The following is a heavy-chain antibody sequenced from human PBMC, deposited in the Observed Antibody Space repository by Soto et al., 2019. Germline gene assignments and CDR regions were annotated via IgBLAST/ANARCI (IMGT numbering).Heavy chain of an antibody. Sequence: SESVSLTRYVSGVTISAGGGTWACIRQPPGKALEWIGHTYHSGNPYYNPSLKSRVIISVDRSKNQFSLKVRSVTAADTAVFYCARETPPGSALCPDPWGYGTQKSVSS. V-gene: IGHV4-30-2*01. CDR1: GVTISAGGGT. J-gene: IGHJ5*02. CDR2: TYHSGNP. CDR3: ARETPPGSALCPDP. D-gene: IGHD3-10*01.